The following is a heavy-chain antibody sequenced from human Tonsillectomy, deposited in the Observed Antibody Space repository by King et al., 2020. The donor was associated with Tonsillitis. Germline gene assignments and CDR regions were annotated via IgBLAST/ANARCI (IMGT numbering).Heavy chain of an antibody. J-gene: IGHJ6*02. CDR3: ARDLGYYDSSGYYPYYYYGMDV. CDR2: MNPNSGNT. CDR1: GYTFTSYD. Sequence: VQLVESGAEVKKPGASVKVSCKASGYTFTSYDINWVRQATGQGLEWMGWMNPNSGNTGYAQMFQGRVTMTMNTSISTAYMELSSLRSEDTAVYYCARDLGYYDSSGYYPYYYYGMDVWGQGTTVTVS. V-gene: IGHV1-8*01. D-gene: IGHD3-22*01.